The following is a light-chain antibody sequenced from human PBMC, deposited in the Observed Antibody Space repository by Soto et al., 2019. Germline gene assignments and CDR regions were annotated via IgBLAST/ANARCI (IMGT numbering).Light chain of an antibody. V-gene: IGKV3-20*01. CDR1: QSVSSSY. J-gene: IGKJ1*01. CDR2: GAS. Sequence: EIVLTQSPGTLSLSPGERATLSCRASQSVSSSYLAWYQQKPGQAPRLLIYGASSRATGVPDRFSGGGSGTDFTLTISRLEPEDLAVYYCQHYGQTFGPGTKVDIK. CDR3: QHYGQT.